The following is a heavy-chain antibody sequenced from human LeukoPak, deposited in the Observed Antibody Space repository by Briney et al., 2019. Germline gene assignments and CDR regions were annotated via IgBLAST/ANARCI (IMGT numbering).Heavy chain of an antibody. Sequence: PGGSLRLSCATSGFTFSSYWMSWVRQAPGKGLEWVANIKQDGSEKYYVDSVKGRFTISRDNAKNSLYLQMNSLRAEDTAVYYCARGGTDFWSGYSPEYYFDYWGQGTLVTVSS. J-gene: IGHJ4*02. V-gene: IGHV3-7*01. D-gene: IGHD3-3*01. CDR2: IKQDGSEK. CDR3: ARGGTDFWSGYSPEYYFDY. CDR1: GFTFSSYW.